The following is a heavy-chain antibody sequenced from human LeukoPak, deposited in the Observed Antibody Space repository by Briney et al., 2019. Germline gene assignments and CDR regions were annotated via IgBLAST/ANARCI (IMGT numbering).Heavy chain of an antibody. V-gene: IGHV3-7*01. CDR3: ARGRNYYDSSSRYSFDY. J-gene: IGHJ4*02. Sequence: GGSLRLSCAASGFTFSGYWMSWVRQAPGKGLEWVANIKQDGSEKYYVDSVKGRFTISRDNAKNSLYLQMNSLRAEDTAVYYCARGRNYYDSSSRYSFDYWGQGTLVTVSS. D-gene: IGHD3-22*01. CDR1: GFTFSGYW. CDR2: IKQDGSEK.